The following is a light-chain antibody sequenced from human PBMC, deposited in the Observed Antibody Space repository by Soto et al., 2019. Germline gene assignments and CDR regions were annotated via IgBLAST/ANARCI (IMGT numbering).Light chain of an antibody. V-gene: IGKV3-20*01. CDR2: GAS. Sequence: EIVLTQSPGTLSLSPGERATLSCRASQSVSSSYLAWYQQKPGQAPRLLIYGASSRATGIPDRFSGSGSGTDFTLTISRLEPEDFVVYYWQQYGSSLVTFGPGTKVDIK. J-gene: IGKJ3*01. CDR3: QQYGSSLVT. CDR1: QSVSSSY.